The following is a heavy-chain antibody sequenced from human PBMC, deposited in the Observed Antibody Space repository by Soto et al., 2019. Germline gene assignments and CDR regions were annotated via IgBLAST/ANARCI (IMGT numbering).Heavy chain of an antibody. Sequence: QVQLVQSGAEVKKPGSSVKVSCKAPGGTFSSYAISSVRQAPGQGLEWMGGIIPIFGTANYAQKFQGRVTITAAESTSTGYMELSSLRSEDTAVYYCARSQGGSSSLDIYYYYYYGMDVWGQGTTVNVSS. CDR3: ARSQGGSSSLDIYYYYYYGMDV. CDR1: GGTFSSYA. CDR2: IIPIFGTA. D-gene: IGHD2-15*01. V-gene: IGHV1-69*01. J-gene: IGHJ6*02.